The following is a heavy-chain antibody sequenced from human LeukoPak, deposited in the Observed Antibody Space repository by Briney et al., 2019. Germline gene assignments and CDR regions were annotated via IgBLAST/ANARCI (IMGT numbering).Heavy chain of an antibody. CDR2: INTNTGNP. CDR1: GYTFTSYA. Sequence: ASVKVSCTASGYTFTSYAMNWVRQAPGQGLEWMGWINTNTGNPTYAQGFTGRFVFSLDTSVSTAHLQISSLKAEDTAVYHCARVRMTTVVWDAFDIWGQGTMVTVSS. CDR3: ARVRMTTVVWDAFDI. J-gene: IGHJ3*02. D-gene: IGHD4-23*01. V-gene: IGHV7-4-1*02.